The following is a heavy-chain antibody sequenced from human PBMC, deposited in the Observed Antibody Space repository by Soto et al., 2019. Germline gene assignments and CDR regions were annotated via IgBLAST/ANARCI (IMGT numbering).Heavy chain of an antibody. CDR2: IYFGGST. V-gene: IGHV3-66*04. J-gene: IGHJ5*01. CDR3: ARLIGNSWLDS. Sequence: GGSLRLSCVASGFTVSSNYMTWVRQAPGKGLEWVSVIYFGGSTYYAESVRGRITINPDTSNNQFSLQLNSVTPDDTAVYYCARLIGNSWLDSWGQGTLVTVSS. CDR1: GFTVSSNY.